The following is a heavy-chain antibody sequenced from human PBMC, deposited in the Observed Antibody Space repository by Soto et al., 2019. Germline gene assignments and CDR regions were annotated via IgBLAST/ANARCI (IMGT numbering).Heavy chain of an antibody. D-gene: IGHD6-6*01. V-gene: IGHV3-23*01. CDR2: ISSSGGSP. CDR1: GFTFSSYA. CDR3: AKSLAARRNAFDI. J-gene: IGHJ3*02. Sequence: GGSLRLACAASGFTFSSYAMSWVRQAPGRGLEWVSAISSSGGSPYYAGCVKGRFTISRDKSKNTLYLQRNSLRAEDTAVYYCAKSLAARRNAFDIWGQGTMVTVSS.